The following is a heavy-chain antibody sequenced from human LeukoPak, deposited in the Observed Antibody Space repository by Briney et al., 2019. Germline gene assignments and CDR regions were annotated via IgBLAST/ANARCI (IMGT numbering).Heavy chain of an antibody. CDR2: LDPTSRYI. Sequence: GGSLRPSCAASGFTFTDYSMNWVRQAPGKGLEWVSSLDPTSRYIYSADSLQGRFTISRDNARNSVFLQMSSLRAGDTAVYYCVRVTSARGFYFDLWGQGTLVTVSS. J-gene: IGHJ4*02. CDR1: GFTFTDYS. V-gene: IGHV3-21*06. D-gene: IGHD4-17*01. CDR3: VRVTSARGFYFDL.